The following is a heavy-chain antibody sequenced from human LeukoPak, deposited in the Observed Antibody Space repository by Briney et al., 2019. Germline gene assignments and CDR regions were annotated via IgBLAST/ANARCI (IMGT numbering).Heavy chain of an antibody. CDR2: ISYDGSNK. D-gene: IGHD6-13*01. CDR1: GFTFSSYG. J-gene: IGHJ4*02. V-gene: IGHV3-30*18. Sequence: GRSLRLSCAASGFTFSSYGMHWVRQAPGKGLEWVAVISYDGSNKYYADSVKGRFTISRDNSKNTLYLQMNSLRAEDTAVYYCAKDQYGSSSWYDYWGQGTLVTVSS. CDR3: AKDQYGSSSWYDY.